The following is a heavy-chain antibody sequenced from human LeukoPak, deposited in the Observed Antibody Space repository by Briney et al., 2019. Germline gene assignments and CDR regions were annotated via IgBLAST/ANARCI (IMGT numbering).Heavy chain of an antibody. CDR2: MSYSGST. V-gene: IGHV4-59*08. J-gene: IGHJ4*02. Sequence: PSETLSLTCTVSGGSISSYYWSWIRQSPGKGLEWIGYMSYSGSTNYNPSLESRVTISVDTSKNQFSLKLTSVTAADTAVYYCARNGGGWSFDYWGQGVLVTVSS. D-gene: IGHD6-19*01. CDR3: ARNGGGWSFDY. CDR1: GGSISSYY.